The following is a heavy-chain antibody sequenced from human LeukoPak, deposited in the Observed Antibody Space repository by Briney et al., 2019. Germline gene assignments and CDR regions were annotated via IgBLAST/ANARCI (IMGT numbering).Heavy chain of an antibody. Sequence: ASVKVSCKASGYTFTNYDINWVRQATGQGLEWMVYMNPNSGNSAYAQKFQGRVTITTDASISTASMELSGLRSEDTALYYCAREGLDYWGQGTLVTVSS. V-gene: IGHV1-8*01. J-gene: IGHJ4*02. CDR2: MNPNSGNS. CDR1: GYTFTNYD. CDR3: AREGLDY.